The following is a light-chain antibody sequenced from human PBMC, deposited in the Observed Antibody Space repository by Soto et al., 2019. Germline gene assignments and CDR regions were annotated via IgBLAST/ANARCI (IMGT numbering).Light chain of an antibody. J-gene: IGKJ2*01. CDR1: RSVSTRY. CDR2: GAS. V-gene: IGKV3-20*01. CDR3: QQFGDSPPAFT. Sequence: ESMLTQSPGTLSLSPGERATLSCRASRSVSTRYITWYQQKPGQAPRLLIYGASIRGTGIPDRFSGSGSGTDFTLTISRLEAEDFAVYYCQQFGDSPPAFTFGQGTKLEI.